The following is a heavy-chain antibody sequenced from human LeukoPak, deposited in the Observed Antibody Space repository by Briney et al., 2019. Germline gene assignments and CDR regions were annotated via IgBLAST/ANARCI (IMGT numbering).Heavy chain of an antibody. Sequence: GGSLRLSCAASGFTFISYNMNWVRQAPGKGLEWVSSISSSSDYIYYADSVKGRFTISRDNAKNSLYLQMSSLRAEDTAVYYCARAPLVGATPDAFDIWGQGTMVTVSS. CDR1: GFTFISYN. V-gene: IGHV3-21*01. CDR3: ARAPLVGATPDAFDI. J-gene: IGHJ3*02. D-gene: IGHD1-26*01. CDR2: ISSSSDYI.